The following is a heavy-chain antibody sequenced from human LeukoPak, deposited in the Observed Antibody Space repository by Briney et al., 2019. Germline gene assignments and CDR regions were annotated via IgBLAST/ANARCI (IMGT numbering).Heavy chain of an antibody. V-gene: IGHV3-7*01. CDR3: ARVFGFIRSGYDYDFWFDP. J-gene: IGHJ5*02. Sequence: GGSLRLSCAASGFTFSSYWMSWVRQAPGKGLEWVANIKQDGSEKYYVDSVKGRFTISRDNAKNSLYLQMNSLRAEDTAVYYCARVFGFIRSGYDYDFWFDPWGQGTLVTVSS. CDR2: IKQDGSEK. D-gene: IGHD5-12*01. CDR1: GFTFSSYW.